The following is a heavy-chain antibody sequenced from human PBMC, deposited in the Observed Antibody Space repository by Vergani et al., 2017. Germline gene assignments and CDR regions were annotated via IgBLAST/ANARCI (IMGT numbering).Heavy chain of an antibody. CDR2: IYHSGST. CDR1: GYSISSGYY. CDR3: ARRGPDGPWEGKIGSFDY. Sequence: QVQLQESGPGLVKPSETLSLTCAVSGYSISSGYYCGWIRQPPGKGLEWIGSIYHSGSTYYNPSLKSRVTISVDTSKNQFSLKLSSVTAADTAVYYCARRGPDGPWEGKIGSFDYWGQGTLVTVSS. V-gene: IGHV4-38-2*01. J-gene: IGHJ4*02. D-gene: IGHD1-26*01.